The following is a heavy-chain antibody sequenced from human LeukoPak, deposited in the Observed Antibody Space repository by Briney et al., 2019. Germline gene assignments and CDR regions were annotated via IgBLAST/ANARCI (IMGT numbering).Heavy chain of an antibody. CDR2: IIPIFGTA. CDR3: ARSAAADANPFDY. V-gene: IGHV1-69*13. CDR1: GGTFSSYA. Sequence: ASVKVSCKASGGTFSSYAISWVRQAPGQGLEWMGGIIPIFGTANYAQKFQGRVTITADESTSTAYMELSSLRSEDTAVYYCARSAAADANPFDYWGQGTLVTVSS. J-gene: IGHJ4*02. D-gene: IGHD6-13*01.